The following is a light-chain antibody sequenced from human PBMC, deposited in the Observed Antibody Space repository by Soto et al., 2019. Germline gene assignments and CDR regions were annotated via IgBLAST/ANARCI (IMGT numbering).Light chain of an antibody. CDR1: QGISSY. V-gene: IGKV1-9*01. Sequence: IQLTQSPSSLSASVGDRVTITCRASQGISSYLAWYQQNPGKAPKLLIYAASTLQSGVPSRFSGSGSETDFTRTISSLQPEDFANYYCQQLNSYPRTFGQGTKLEIK. CDR2: AAS. CDR3: QQLNSYPRT. J-gene: IGKJ2*01.